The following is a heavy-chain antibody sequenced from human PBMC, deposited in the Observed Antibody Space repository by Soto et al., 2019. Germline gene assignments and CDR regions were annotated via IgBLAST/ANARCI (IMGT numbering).Heavy chain of an antibody. Sequence: PSETLSLTCTVSGGPFSRGGYYWSWIRQHPGKGLEWIGYIYYSGSTYYNPSLKSRVTISVDTSKNQFSLKLSSVTAADTAVYYCARVFSDSSSFFDPWGQGTLVTVSS. CDR3: ARVFSDSSSFFDP. CDR1: GGPFSRGGYY. D-gene: IGHD6-13*01. V-gene: IGHV4-31*03. J-gene: IGHJ5*02. CDR2: IYYSGST.